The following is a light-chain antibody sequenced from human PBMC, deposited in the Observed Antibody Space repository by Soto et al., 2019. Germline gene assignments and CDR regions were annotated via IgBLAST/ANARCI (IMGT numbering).Light chain of an antibody. CDR3: QQYGSSPFT. V-gene: IGKV3-20*01. Sequence: EIVLTQSPGTLSLSPGERGTLSCRASQSVSSRHLAWYQQKPGQAPRLLIYGASSRATGIPDRFSGSGSGTDFTLTISSLEPEDFAVYYCQQYGSSPFTFGPWTKVDI. CDR1: QSVSSRH. CDR2: GAS. J-gene: IGKJ3*01.